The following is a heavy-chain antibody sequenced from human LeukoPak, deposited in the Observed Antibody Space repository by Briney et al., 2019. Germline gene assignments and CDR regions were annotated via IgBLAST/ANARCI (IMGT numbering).Heavy chain of an antibody. V-gene: IGHV3-30*04. D-gene: IGHD4-17*01. Sequence: GGSLRLSCAASGFTFSSYAMHWVRQAPGKGLEWVAVISYDGSNKYYADSVKGRFTISRDNSKNTLYLQMNSLRAEDTAVYYCAKRRGNGDLDYWGQGTLVTVSS. CDR2: ISYDGSNK. CDR1: GFTFSSYA. CDR3: AKRRGNGDLDY. J-gene: IGHJ4*02.